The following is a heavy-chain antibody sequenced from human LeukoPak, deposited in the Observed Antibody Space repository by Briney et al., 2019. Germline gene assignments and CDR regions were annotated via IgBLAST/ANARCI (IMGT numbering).Heavy chain of an antibody. CDR1: GFTFRNYV. CDR3: AREGYYGSGSPPSLYFDY. J-gene: IGHJ4*02. D-gene: IGHD3-10*01. V-gene: IGHV3-30-3*01. CDR2: TSSDLNVK. Sequence: GGSLGLSCAASGFTFRNYVIHWVRRAPGKGLEWVAVTSSDLNVKLYADSVKGRFTISRDNSRSTLYLQMNSLRPEDTAIYYCAREGYYGSGSPPSLYFDYWGQGTLVTVSS.